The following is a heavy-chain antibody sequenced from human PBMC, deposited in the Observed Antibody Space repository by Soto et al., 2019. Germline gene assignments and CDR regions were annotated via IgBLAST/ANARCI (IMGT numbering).Heavy chain of an antibody. D-gene: IGHD6-6*01. CDR1: GYSFTSYW. Sequence: GESLKISCKGSGYSFTSYWIGWVRQMPGKGLEWMGIIYPGDSDTRYSPSFQGQVTISADNSIITAYLQWSSLKASDTAMYYCARRKFRGSSYYYYGLDVWGQGTTVTVSS. V-gene: IGHV5-51*01. J-gene: IGHJ6*02. CDR2: IYPGDSDT. CDR3: ARRKFRGSSYYYYGLDV.